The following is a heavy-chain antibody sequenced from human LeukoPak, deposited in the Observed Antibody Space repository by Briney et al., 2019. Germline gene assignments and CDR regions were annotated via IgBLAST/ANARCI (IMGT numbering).Heavy chain of an antibody. Sequence: GASVKVSCKASGYTFTSYGISWVRQAPGQGLEWMGWISAYNGNTNYAQKLQGRVTITKDTSATTAYMELSSLRSEDMAVYYCARDHCTNGVCYKGTLDYWGQGALVTVSS. V-gene: IGHV1-18*03. CDR3: ARDHCTNGVCYKGTLDY. CDR1: GYTFTSYG. CDR2: ISAYNGNT. D-gene: IGHD2-8*01. J-gene: IGHJ4*02.